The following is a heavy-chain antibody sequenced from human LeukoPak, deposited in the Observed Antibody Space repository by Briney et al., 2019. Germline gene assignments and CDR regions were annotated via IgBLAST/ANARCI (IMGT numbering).Heavy chain of an antibody. CDR3: VRTAGIFWSGAYYFDS. Sequence: ASVKVSCKASGDTFTTYDVNWVRQATGQGLELMGWMNPNSGNTGYAQKFQGRVTMTRNTSISTAYMVLSSLRSDDTAVYYCVRTAGIFWSGAYYFDSWGQGTLVTVSS. CDR1: GDTFTTYD. D-gene: IGHD3-3*01. V-gene: IGHV1-8*01. CDR2: MNPNSGNT. J-gene: IGHJ4*02.